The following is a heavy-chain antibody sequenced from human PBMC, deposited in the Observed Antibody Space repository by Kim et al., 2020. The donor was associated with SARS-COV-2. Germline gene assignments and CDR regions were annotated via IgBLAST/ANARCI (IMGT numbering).Heavy chain of an antibody. Sequence: SETLSLTCAVYGGSFSGYYWSWIRQPPGKGLEWIGEINHSGSTNYNPSLKSRVTISVDTSKNQFSLKLSSVTAADTAVYYCARGRYDSSAYYWGQGTLVTVSS. CDR2: INHSGST. CDR1: GGSFSGYY. V-gene: IGHV4-34*01. D-gene: IGHD3-22*01. CDR3: ARGRYDSSAYY. J-gene: IGHJ4*02.